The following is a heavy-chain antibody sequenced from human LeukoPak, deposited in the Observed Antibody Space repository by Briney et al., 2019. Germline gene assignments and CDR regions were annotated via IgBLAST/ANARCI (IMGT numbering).Heavy chain of an antibody. CDR1: GYSISSGYY. CDR3: ARSVTDFWSGYYTFRYFDY. CDR2: IYHSGST. J-gene: IGHJ4*02. D-gene: IGHD3-3*01. V-gene: IGHV4-38-2*01. Sequence: SETLSLTCAVSGYSISSGYYWGWIRQPPGKGLEWIGSIYHSGSTYYNPSLKSRVTISVGTSKNQFSLKLSSVTAADTAVYYCARSVTDFWSGYYTFRYFDYWGQGTLVTVSS.